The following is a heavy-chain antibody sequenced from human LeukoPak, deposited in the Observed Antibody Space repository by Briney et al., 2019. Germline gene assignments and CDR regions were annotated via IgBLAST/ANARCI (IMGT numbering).Heavy chain of an antibody. CDR3: ARDRGGGSNSIMITFGGVNLAL. CDR1: GYTFTSYY. V-gene: IGHV1-46*01. CDR2: INPSGGST. Sequence: ASVKVSCKASGYTFTSYYMHWVRQGPGQGLEWMGIINPSGGSTSYAQKFQGRVTMTRDTSTSTVYMELSSLRSEDTAVYYCARDRGGGSNSIMITFGGVNLALWGQGTLVTVSS. J-gene: IGHJ4*02. D-gene: IGHD3-16*01.